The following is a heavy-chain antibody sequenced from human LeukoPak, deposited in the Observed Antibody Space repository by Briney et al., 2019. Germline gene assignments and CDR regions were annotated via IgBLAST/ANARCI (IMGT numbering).Heavy chain of an antibody. J-gene: IGHJ4*02. CDR1: GFALSSYG. CDR2: ISSSSSTI. D-gene: IGHD3-10*01. V-gene: IGHV3-48*01. Sequence: GGSLRLSCAASGFALSSYGMNWVGQAPGKGLGWVSYISSSSSTIYYADSVKGRFTISRDNAKNSLYLQMNSLRAEDTAVYYCAREAVRGVILYWGQGTLVTVSS. CDR3: AREAVRGVILY.